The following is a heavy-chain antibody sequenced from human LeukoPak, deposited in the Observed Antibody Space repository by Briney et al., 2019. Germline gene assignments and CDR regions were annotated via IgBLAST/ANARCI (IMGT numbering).Heavy chain of an antibody. Sequence: SQTLSLTCAISGDSVSSNSAAWNWIRQSPSRGLEWLGRTYYRSKWYNDYAVSVKSRITINPDTSKNQFSLPLNSVTPEDTAAYYCAREGYCSGGSCYIYYYGIDVWGQGTTVTVSS. CDR1: GDSVSSNSAA. CDR2: TYYRSKWYN. D-gene: IGHD2-15*01. V-gene: IGHV6-1*01. CDR3: AREGYCSGGSCYIYYYGIDV. J-gene: IGHJ6*02.